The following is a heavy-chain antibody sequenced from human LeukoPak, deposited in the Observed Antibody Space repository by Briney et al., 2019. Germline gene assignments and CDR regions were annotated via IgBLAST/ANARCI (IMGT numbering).Heavy chain of an antibody. D-gene: IGHD3-22*01. CDR1: GYTFTSYG. J-gene: IGHJ2*01. Sequence: ASVKVSCKASGYTFTSYGISWVRQAPGQGLEWMGWISAYNGNTNYAQKLQGRVTMTTDTSTSTAYMELRSLRSDDTAVYYCARDRAMIVVPEYWYFDLWGRGTLVTVSS. CDR2: ISAYNGNT. V-gene: IGHV1-18*01. CDR3: ARDRAMIVVPEYWYFDL.